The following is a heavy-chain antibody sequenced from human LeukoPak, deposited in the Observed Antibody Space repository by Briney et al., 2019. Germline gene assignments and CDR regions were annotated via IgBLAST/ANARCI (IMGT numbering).Heavy chain of an antibody. CDR1: GFTFSSYS. D-gene: IGHD6-19*01. CDR3: ARASIAVAAGLQY. Sequence: GGSLRLSCAASGFTFSSYSMTWVRQAPGKGLEWVSSISSSSYIYYADSVKGRFTISRDNAKNSMYLQMNSLRAEDTAVYYCARASIAVAAGLQYWGQGTLVTVSS. CDR2: ISSSSYI. V-gene: IGHV3-21*01. J-gene: IGHJ4*02.